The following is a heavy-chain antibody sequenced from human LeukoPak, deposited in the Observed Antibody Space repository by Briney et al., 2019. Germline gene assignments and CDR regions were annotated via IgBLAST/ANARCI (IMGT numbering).Heavy chain of an antibody. CDR3: ARYYDILTGFDP. CDR1: GGSISSYY. Sequence: SETLSLTCTVSGGSISSYYWSWIRQPPGKGLEWIGYIYYSGSTNYNPSLKSRVTISVGTSKNQFSLKLSSVTAADTAVYYCARYYDILTGFDPWGQGTLVTVSS. V-gene: IGHV4-59*01. CDR2: IYYSGST. J-gene: IGHJ5*02. D-gene: IGHD3-9*01.